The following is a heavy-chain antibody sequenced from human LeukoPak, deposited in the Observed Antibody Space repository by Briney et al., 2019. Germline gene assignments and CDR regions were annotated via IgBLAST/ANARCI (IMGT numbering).Heavy chain of an antibody. CDR2: INPTGGST. CDR1: GYTFTSYY. V-gene: IGHV1-46*01. D-gene: IGHD1-26*01. Sequence: ASLKVSCKASGYTFTSYYMHWVRQAPGQGLERIGLINPTGGSTGYAQKFQGRVTMTRDMSTSTDYMELSSLRSEGTAIYYCARDNSVGDNAWWFDPWGQGTLVTVSS. J-gene: IGHJ5*02. CDR3: ARDNSVGDNAWWFDP.